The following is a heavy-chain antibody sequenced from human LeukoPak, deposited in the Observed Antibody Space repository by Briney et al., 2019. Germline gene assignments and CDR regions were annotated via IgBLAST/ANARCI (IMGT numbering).Heavy chain of an antibody. J-gene: IGHJ4*02. CDR2: IYTSGST. Sequence: SETLSLTCTVSGGSISSYYWSWIRQPPGKGLEWIGYIYTSGSTNYNPSLKSRVTISVDTSKNQFSLKMSSVTAADTAVYYCARQYRQQLVQEYYFDYWGLGTLVTVSS. CDR1: GGSISSYY. V-gene: IGHV4-4*09. CDR3: ARQYRQQLVQEYYFDY. D-gene: IGHD6-13*01.